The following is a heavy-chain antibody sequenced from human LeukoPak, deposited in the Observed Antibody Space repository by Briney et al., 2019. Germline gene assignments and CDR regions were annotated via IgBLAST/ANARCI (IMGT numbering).Heavy chain of an antibody. D-gene: IGHD3-3*01. Sequence: PGGSLRLSCAASGFTFSNHAMSWVRQAPGKGLEWVSGISGGGGSTYYADSVKGRFTISRDTSKNTLYLQMNSLRAEDTAIYYCAKGSYYDFWSYGMDVWGQGTTVTVSS. CDR2: ISGGGGST. V-gene: IGHV3-23*01. CDR3: AKGSYYDFWSYGMDV. J-gene: IGHJ6*02. CDR1: GFTFSNHA.